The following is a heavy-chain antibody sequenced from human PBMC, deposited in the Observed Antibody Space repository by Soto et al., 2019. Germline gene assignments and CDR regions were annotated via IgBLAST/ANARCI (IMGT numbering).Heavy chain of an antibody. V-gene: IGHV2-5*02. CDR2: IYWDDDK. CDR3: AHSWYCSGGSCYYTYYFAY. Sequence: QITLKESGPTLVKPTQTLTLTCTFSGFSLSTSGVGVGWIRQPPGKALEWLALIYWDDDKRYSPSLKSRLTITKDTSKNRVFLKMTNLAPVDTAKYYCAHSWYCSGGSCYYTYYFAYWGQGTLFTVSS. J-gene: IGHJ4*02. CDR1: GFSLSTSGVG. D-gene: IGHD2-15*01.